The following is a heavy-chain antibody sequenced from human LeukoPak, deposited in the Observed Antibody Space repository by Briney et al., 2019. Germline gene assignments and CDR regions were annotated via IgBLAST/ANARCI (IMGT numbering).Heavy chain of an antibody. J-gene: IGHJ4*02. CDR2: MSSSGSTI. CDR3: ARDWSHGLDY. V-gene: IGHV3-48*04. CDR1: GFTFSSYW. Sequence: GGSLRLSCAASGFTFSSYWMNWVRQAPGKGLEWVSYMSSSGSTIYYADSVKGRFTISRDNAKNSLYLQMNSLRAEDTAVYYCARDWSHGLDYWGQGTLVTVSS.